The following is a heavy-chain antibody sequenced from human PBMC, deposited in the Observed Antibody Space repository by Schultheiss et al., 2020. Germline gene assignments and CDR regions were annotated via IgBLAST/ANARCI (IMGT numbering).Heavy chain of an antibody. D-gene: IGHD3-3*01. V-gene: IGHV5-51*01. J-gene: IGHJ4*02. CDR1: GYSFTSYW. CDR2: IYPGDSDT. CDR3: ARLAGGTIFLGGDYFDY. Sequence: GGSLRLSCKGSGYSFTSYWIGWVRQMPGKGLEWMGIIYPGDSDTRYSPTFQGQVTISADKSISTAYLQWSSLKASDTAMYYCARLAGGTIFLGGDYFDYWGKGTLVTVSS.